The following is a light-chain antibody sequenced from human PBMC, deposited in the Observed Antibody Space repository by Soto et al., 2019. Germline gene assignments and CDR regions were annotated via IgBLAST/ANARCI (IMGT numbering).Light chain of an antibody. V-gene: IGKV3-20*01. CDR1: RPVSSAY. Sequence: EIVLTQSPGSLSLSPGERATLSCRTSRPVSSAYLAWYQQKPGQAPRLLIYGASSRASGIPDRFSGSVSGTDFTLTISRLESGDFAVDYCQQYGSSMYAFGPGTKLEIK. CDR3: QQYGSSMYA. CDR2: GAS. J-gene: IGKJ2*01.